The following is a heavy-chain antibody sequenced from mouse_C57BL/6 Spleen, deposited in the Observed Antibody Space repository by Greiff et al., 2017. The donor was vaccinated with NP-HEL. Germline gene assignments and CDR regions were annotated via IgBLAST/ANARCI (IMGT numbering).Heavy chain of an antibody. D-gene: IGHD1-1*01. CDR3: ARSPYYRSSYSYWYFDV. Sequence: QVQLQQPGAELVMPGASVKLSCKASGYTFTSYWMHWVKQRPGQGLEWIGEIDPSDSYTNYNQKFKGKSTLTVDKSSSTAYMQLSSLTSEDSAVYYCARSPYYRSSYSYWYFDVWGTGTTVTVSS. CDR2: IDPSDSYT. CDR1: GYTFTSYW. J-gene: IGHJ1*03. V-gene: IGHV1-69*01.